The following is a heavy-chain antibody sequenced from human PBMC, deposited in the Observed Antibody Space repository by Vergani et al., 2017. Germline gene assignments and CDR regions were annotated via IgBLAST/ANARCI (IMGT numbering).Heavy chain of an antibody. CDR3: ARERLNGRWFDP. CDR1: GYTFTSYY. V-gene: IGHV1-46*01. Sequence: QVQLVQSGAEVKKPGASVKVSCKASGYTFTSYYMHWVRQAPGQGLEWMGIINPSGGSTSYAQKFQGRVTMTRETSTSTVYMELSSLRSEDTAVYYCARERLNGRWFDPWGQGTLVTVSS. CDR2: INPSGGST. J-gene: IGHJ5*02. D-gene: IGHD4-17*01.